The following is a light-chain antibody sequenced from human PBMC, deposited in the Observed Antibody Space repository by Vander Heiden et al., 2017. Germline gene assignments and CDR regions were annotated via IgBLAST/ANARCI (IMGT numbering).Light chain of an antibody. CDR2: GAS. J-gene: IGKJ2*01. Sequence: EIVMTQSPATLSVSPGERATLSCRASQSVTSNLAWYQQKPGQAPRLLIYGASTRPTAIPARFSSSGSGTEFTLTISSLQSEDFAVYYCQQYNNWPLYTFGQGTKLEIK. V-gene: IGKV3-15*01. CDR3: QQYNNWPLYT. CDR1: QSVTSN.